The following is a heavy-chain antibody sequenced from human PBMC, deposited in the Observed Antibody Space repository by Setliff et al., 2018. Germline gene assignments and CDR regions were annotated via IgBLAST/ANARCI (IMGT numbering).Heavy chain of an antibody. CDR3: AGGTIVAPGGYFYYMDV. CDR1: GGGGSFSAYY. Sequence: ASQTLSLTCGVSGGGGSFSAYYWSWIRQPPGKGLEWIGEISPGGSTIYNPSLRSRVTIPVDTSKHQISLKLNSVTAADTAVYYCAGGTIVAPGGYFYYMDVWGKGATVTVSS. CDR2: ISPGGST. D-gene: IGHD6-6*01. J-gene: IGHJ6*03. V-gene: IGHV4-34*01.